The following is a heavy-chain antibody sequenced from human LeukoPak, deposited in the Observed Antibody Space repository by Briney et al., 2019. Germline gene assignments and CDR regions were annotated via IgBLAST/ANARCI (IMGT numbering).Heavy chain of an antibody. CDR3: AKDITSGWSSAFGD. Sequence: PGRSLRLSCAASGFTFSSYGMHWVRQAPGKGLEWVAVISYDGSNKYYADSVKGRFTISRDNSKNTLYLQMNSLRAEDTAVYYCAKDITSGWSSAFGDWGQGTLVTVSS. CDR1: GFTFSSYG. J-gene: IGHJ4*02. D-gene: IGHD6-19*01. CDR2: ISYDGSNK. V-gene: IGHV3-30*18.